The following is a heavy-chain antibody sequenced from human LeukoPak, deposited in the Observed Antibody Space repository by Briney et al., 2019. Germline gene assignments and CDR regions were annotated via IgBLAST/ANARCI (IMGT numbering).Heavy chain of an antibody. CDR1: GGSIISSSFW. CDR3: ARSSYYYGADALDV. V-gene: IGHV4-39*07. J-gene: IGHJ3*01. Sequence: PSETLSLTCTVSGGSIISSSFWWGWIRQPPGKGLEWIGSIYYSGVSYYNTSLKSRVTISVDTSKNQFSLKLSSVTAADTAVYYCARSSYYYGADALDVWGQGTMVTVSS. D-gene: IGHD3-10*01. CDR2: IYYSGVS.